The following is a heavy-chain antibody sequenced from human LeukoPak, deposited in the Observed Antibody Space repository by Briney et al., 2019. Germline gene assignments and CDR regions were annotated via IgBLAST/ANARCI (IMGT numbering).Heavy chain of an antibody. CDR2: ISYDESNK. D-gene: IGHD5-24*01. Sequence: GRSLRLSCAAYGFTFSSYGMHWVRQAPGKGLEWVAVISYDESNKYYADSVKGRFTISRDNSKNMLYLQMNSLRTEDTAVYYCASQDGYKSLLGAYLDYWGQGTLVTVSS. V-gene: IGHV3-30*03. CDR1: GFTFSSYG. J-gene: IGHJ4*02. CDR3: ASQDGYKSLLGAYLDY.